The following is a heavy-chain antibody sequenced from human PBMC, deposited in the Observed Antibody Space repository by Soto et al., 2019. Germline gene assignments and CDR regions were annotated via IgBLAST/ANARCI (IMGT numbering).Heavy chain of an antibody. V-gene: IGHV4-28*01. J-gene: IGHJ4*02. CDR3: ARREIQGPSYY. D-gene: IGHD1-26*01. CDR2: IYYSGTT. CDR1: GFSIRNMNW. Sequence: QVQLPESGPGLVKPSDTLSLTRAVSGFSIRNMNWCGWIRQPPGKVLEWIGYIYYSGTTYYNPYLKRRVPMSGDTSKTQFSLNLTSVTAVDTAVYYCARREIQGPSYYWGQGSLVTVSS.